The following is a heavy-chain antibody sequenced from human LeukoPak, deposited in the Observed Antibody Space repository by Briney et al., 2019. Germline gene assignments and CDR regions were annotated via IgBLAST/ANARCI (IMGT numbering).Heavy chain of an antibody. CDR2: IYPGDSDT. D-gene: IGHD3-22*01. J-gene: IGHJ4*02. CDR1: GYIFTSYW. Sequence: GESLKISCKGSGYIFTSYWIGWVRQMPGKGLEWMGIIYPGDSDTRYSPSFQGQVTISADKSISTAYLQWSSLKASDTAMYYCARGSSGYYRDEYYFDYWGQGTLVTVSS. CDR3: ARGSSGYYRDEYYFDY. V-gene: IGHV5-51*01.